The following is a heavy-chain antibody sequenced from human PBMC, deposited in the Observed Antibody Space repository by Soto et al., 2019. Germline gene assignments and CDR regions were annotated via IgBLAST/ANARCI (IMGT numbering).Heavy chain of an antibody. CDR2: INHSGST. CDR1: GGSFRGYY. J-gene: IGHJ6*03. CDR3: ASLNIVVVVAATTYMDV. Sequence: SETLSLTCAVYGGSFRGYYWSWIRQPPGKGLEWIGEINHSGSTNYNPSLKSRVTISVDTSKNQFSLKLSSVTAADTAVYYCASLNIVVVVAATTYMDVWGKGTTVTVSS. D-gene: IGHD2-15*01. V-gene: IGHV4-34*01.